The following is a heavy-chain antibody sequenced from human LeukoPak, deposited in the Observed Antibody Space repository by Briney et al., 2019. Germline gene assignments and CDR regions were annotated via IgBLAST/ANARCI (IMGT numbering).Heavy chain of an antibody. Sequence: GGSLRLSCAASGFILRGHDMHWVRQTPGKGLEWVSAIGTAGETYYPGSLEDRFTISRENAKNFLYLQMNSLGAGDTAVYYCARDEIPGDDNWYFDLWGRGTLVTVSS. V-gene: IGHV3-13*01. CDR2: IGTAGET. CDR1: GFILRGHD. J-gene: IGHJ2*01. CDR3: ARDEIPGDDNWYFDL. D-gene: IGHD7-27*01.